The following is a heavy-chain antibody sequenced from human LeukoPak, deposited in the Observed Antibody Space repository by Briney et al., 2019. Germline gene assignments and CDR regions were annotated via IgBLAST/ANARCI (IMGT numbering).Heavy chain of an antibody. V-gene: IGHV4-39*01. CDR2: IYYSGGT. CDR1: GGSISSSSYY. D-gene: IGHD6-19*01. Sequence: ASETLSLTCTVSGGSISSSSYYWGWIRQPPGKGLEWIGSIYYSGGTYYNPSLKSRVTISVDTSKNQFSLKLSSVTAADTAVYYCARLPIAVAGTIFWYFDLWGRGTLVTVSS. J-gene: IGHJ2*01. CDR3: ARLPIAVAGTIFWYFDL.